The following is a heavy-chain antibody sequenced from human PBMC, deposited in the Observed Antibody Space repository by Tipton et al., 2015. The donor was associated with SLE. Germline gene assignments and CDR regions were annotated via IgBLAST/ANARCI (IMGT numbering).Heavy chain of an antibody. D-gene: IGHD3-3*01. V-gene: IGHV4-61*02. CDR2: ISSTGST. J-gene: IGHJ6*03. CDR3: AREDDYYWYIDV. Sequence: TLSLTCTVSGVSISSSRYYSSWSWIRQSAGKGLEWIGRISSTGSTNYNPSLKSWVTISIDTSENQVSLNLTSVTAADTAVYYCAREDDYYWYIDVWGTGTTVIVSS. CDR1: GVSISSSRYYSS.